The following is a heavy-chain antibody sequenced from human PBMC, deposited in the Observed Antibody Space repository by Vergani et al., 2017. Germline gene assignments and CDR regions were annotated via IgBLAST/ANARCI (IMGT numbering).Heavy chain of an antibody. Sequence: QVQLVESGGGVVQPGRSLRLSCAASGFTFSSYGMHWVRQAPGKGLEWVAVISYDGSNKYYADSVKGRFTISRDNSKNTLYLQMNRVRAEYTALYYCARGMCVSDYYYVMDVWGQGSTVTVSS. CDR1: GFTFSSYG. J-gene: IGHJ6*02. CDR2: ISYDGSNK. CDR3: ARGMCVSDYYYVMDV. D-gene: IGHD1-26*01. V-gene: IGHV3-30*03.